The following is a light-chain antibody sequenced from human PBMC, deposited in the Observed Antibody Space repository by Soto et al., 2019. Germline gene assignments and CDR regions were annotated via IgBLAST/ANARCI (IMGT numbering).Light chain of an antibody. CDR2: GAS. CDR1: QIVSSTY. CDR3: QQYGVTPPNT. V-gene: IGKV3-20*01. J-gene: IGKJ4*01. Sequence: EIVLTQSPGTLSLSPGERATLSCRASQIVSSTYLAWFQQKAGQAPRLLIYGASTRATGIPDRFSGSGSGTDFTLTISGLEPHAFALYYCQQYGVTPPNTFGGGTKVEV.